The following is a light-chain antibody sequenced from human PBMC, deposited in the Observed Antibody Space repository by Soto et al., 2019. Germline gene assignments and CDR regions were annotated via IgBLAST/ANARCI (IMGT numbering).Light chain of an antibody. J-gene: IGLJ1*01. Sequence: QSVLAQPAFVSGSPGQSITISCTGTSSDVGGYSYVSWYQHPPGKAPKLMISEVSNRPSGVSNRFSGSKSGNTASLTISGLQAEDEADYYCSSYTSTSTRVFGTGTKVTGL. CDR1: SSDVGGYSY. V-gene: IGLV2-14*01. CDR2: EVS. CDR3: SSYTSTSTRV.